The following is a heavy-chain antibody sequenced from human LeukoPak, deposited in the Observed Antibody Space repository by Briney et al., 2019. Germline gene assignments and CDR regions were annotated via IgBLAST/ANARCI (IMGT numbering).Heavy chain of an antibody. D-gene: IGHD6-6*01. Sequence: SQTLSLTCAIYGDTVSSKSVSWNWIRQSPTRGVVWLGRKYYRSKWDSDYAISVKSRITIHPDTSMHQFSLPLKSVTPEDTAVYYCARDPDSSYEWGPFDPWGQGTLVTVSS. CDR3: ARDPDSSYEWGPFDP. V-gene: IGHV6-1*01. CDR2: KYYRSKWDS. CDR1: GDTVSSKSVS. J-gene: IGHJ5*02.